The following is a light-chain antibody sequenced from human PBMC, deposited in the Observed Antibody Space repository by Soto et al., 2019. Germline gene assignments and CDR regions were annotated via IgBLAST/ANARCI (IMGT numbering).Light chain of an antibody. CDR1: QSISSW. V-gene: IGKV1-5*03. Sequence: DIQMTHSPSTLAASLGDRVTITFRSSQSISSWLAWYQQKPGKAPKLLIYKASSLESGVPSRFSGSGSGTEFTLTISSLQSEDFAVYYCQQYHNWPPEGFGGGTKVDIK. CDR3: QQYHNWPPEG. CDR2: KAS. J-gene: IGKJ4*01.